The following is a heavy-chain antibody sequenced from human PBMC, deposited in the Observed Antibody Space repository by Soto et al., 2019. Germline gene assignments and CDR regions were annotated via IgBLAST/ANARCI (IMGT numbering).Heavy chain of an antibody. Sequence: GGSLRLSCAASGFTFSSYAMSWVRQAPGKGLEWVSAISGSGGSTYYADSVKGRFTISRDNSKNTLYLQMNSLRAEDTAVYYCAKDLVKGRPPRVLFEYWGQGTLVTVSS. CDR3: AKDLVKGRPPRVLFEY. D-gene: IGHD6-6*01. CDR2: ISGSGGST. V-gene: IGHV3-23*01. CDR1: GFTFSSYA. J-gene: IGHJ4*02.